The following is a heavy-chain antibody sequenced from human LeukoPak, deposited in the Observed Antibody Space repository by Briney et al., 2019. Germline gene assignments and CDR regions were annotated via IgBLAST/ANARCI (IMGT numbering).Heavy chain of an antibody. CDR2: IKQDGSEK. Sequence: HPGGSLRLSCAASGFTFSSYWMSWVRQAPGKGLEWVANIKQDGSEKYYVDSVKGRFTISRDNAKNSLYLQMNSLRAEDTAVYYCARDTYYYDSSGYPPLYYYYYMDVWGKGTTVAVSS. J-gene: IGHJ6*03. CDR1: GFTFSSYW. V-gene: IGHV3-7*01. D-gene: IGHD3-22*01. CDR3: ARDTYYYDSSGYPPLYYYYYMDV.